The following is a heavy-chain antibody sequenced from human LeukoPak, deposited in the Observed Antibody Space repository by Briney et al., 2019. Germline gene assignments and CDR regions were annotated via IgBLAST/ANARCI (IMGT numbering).Heavy chain of an antibody. CDR2: ISSSGSTI. J-gene: IGHJ4*02. CDR1: GFTFSDYY. V-gene: IGHV3-11*01. CDR3: ASIVATYYFDY. D-gene: IGHD5-12*01. Sequence: PGGTLRLSCAVSGFTFSDYYMSWIRQAPGKGLEWVSYISSSGSTIYYADSVKGRFTISRDNAKNSLYLQMNSLRAEDTAVYYCASIVATYYFDYWGQGTLVTVSS.